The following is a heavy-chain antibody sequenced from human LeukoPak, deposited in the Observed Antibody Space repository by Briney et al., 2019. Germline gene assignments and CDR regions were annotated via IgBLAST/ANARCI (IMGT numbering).Heavy chain of an antibody. D-gene: IGHD3-16*02. CDR2: ILYSGST. CDR3: ARVQYRYYYYMDV. CDR1: GGSISSSSYY. V-gene: IGHV4-39*07. J-gene: IGHJ6*03. Sequence: SETLSLTCTVSGGSISSSSYYWGWIRQPPGKGLEWIGSILYSGSTYYNPSFKSRVTISVDTSKNQFSLKLTSVIAADTAVYYCARVQYRYYYYMDVWGKGTTVTVSS.